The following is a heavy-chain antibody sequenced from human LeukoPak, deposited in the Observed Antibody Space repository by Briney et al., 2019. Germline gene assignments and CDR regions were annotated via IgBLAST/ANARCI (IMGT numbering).Heavy chain of an antibody. CDR3: ATFSSTSS. CDR2: INAGNGNT. Sequence: DSVKVSCKASGYTFTSYAMHWVRQAPGQRLEWMGWINAGNGNTKYPQKFQGRVTITRDTSASTAYMELSSLRSEDTAVYDCATFSSTSSWGQGTMVTVSS. CDR1: GYTFTSYA. J-gene: IGHJ3*01. V-gene: IGHV1-3*01. D-gene: IGHD2-2*01.